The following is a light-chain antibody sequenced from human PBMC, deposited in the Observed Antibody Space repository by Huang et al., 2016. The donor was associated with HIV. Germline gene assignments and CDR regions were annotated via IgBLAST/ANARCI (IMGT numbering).Light chain of an antibody. CDR2: SAS. V-gene: IGKV3-15*01. CDR1: QNVGTS. J-gene: IGKJ3*01. Sequence: DTVMTQSPATLSVSPGESVTLSCRASQNVGTSSAWYQQKPGQAPRLLIFSASNRAIGVPPRFSGSGSGKEFTLTINSLQSEDFGVYYCQQYDTPPTTFGPGTTVDIQ. CDR3: QQYDTPPTT.